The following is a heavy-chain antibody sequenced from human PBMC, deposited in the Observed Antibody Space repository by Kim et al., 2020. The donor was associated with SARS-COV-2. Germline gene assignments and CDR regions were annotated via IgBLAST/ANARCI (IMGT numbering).Heavy chain of an antibody. Sequence: VRGRFTTSRDNAETSLYLQMNSLRAEDTAVYYCARLVWASTRCYGTYYFDYWGQGTLVTVSS. CDR3: ARLVWASTRCYGTYYFDY. D-gene: IGHD2-2*01. V-gene: IGHV3-11*06. J-gene: IGHJ4*02.